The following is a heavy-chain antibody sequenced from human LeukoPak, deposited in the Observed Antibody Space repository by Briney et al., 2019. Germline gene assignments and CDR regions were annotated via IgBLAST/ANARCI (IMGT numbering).Heavy chain of an antibody. CDR2: INHSGST. CDR1: GFTFSSYA. D-gene: IGHD4-17*01. CDR3: ARGTTLEGTVTTSD. J-gene: IGHJ4*02. V-gene: IGHV4-34*01. Sequence: GSLRLSCAASGFTFSSYAMSWIRQPPGKGLEWIGEINHSGSTNYNPSLKSRVTISVDTSKNQFSLRLSSVTAADTAVYYCARGTTLEGTVTTSDWGQGTLVTVSS.